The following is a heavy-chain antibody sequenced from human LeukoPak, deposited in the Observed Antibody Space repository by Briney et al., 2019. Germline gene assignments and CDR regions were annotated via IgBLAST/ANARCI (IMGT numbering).Heavy chain of an antibody. V-gene: IGHV1-46*01. J-gene: IGHJ4*02. CDR3: ARDQGGGSCYDY. D-gene: IGHD2-15*01. Sequence: ASVKVSCKASGYTFPSYFMHWVRQAPGQGLEWMGIINPTGGSTTYAQKFQGRVTITRDTSASTAYMELSSLRSEDTAVYYCARDQGGGSCYDYWGQGTLVTVSS. CDR1: GYTFPSYF. CDR2: INPTGGST.